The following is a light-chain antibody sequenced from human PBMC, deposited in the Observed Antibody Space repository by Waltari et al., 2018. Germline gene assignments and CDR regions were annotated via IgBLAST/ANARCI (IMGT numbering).Light chain of an antibody. CDR3: SSYTSSSSPVV. CDR2: EVS. V-gene: IGLV2-14*01. J-gene: IGLJ2*01. CDR1: SSDVGGYNH. Sequence: QSALTQPASVSGSPGQSITISCTGTSSDVGGYNHVSWYQQHPGKAPKHIIYEVSNRPSGVSNRFSGSKSGNTASLTISGLQAEDEADYYCSSYTSSSSPVVFGGGTKLTVL.